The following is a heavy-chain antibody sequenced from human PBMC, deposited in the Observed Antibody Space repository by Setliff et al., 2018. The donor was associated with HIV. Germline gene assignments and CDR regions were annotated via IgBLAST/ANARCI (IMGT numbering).Heavy chain of an antibody. Sequence: KSSETLSLTCAVYGGSFSGFYWNWIRQPPGKGLEWIGEINHSGSTNYNPSLKSRVTISVDTSKNQFSLKLSSVTAADTAVYYCASESGYNYRGMDVWGQGTTVTVSS. CDR1: GGSFSGFY. D-gene: IGHD5-12*01. J-gene: IGHJ6*02. CDR3: ASESGYNYRGMDV. V-gene: IGHV4-34*01. CDR2: INHSGST.